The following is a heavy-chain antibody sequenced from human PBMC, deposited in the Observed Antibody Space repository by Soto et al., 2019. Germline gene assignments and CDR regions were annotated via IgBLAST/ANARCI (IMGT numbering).Heavy chain of an antibody. CDR1: GGSISSYY. Sequence: QVQLQESGPGLVKPSETLSLTCTVSGGSISSYYWSWIRQPPGKGLEWIGYIYYSGSTNYNPSLKRRVTISVDTSKTQFSLKLSSVTAADTAVYYCARGPDYDSSGSTTYWGQGTLVTVSS. V-gene: IGHV4-59*01. J-gene: IGHJ4*02. CDR2: IYYSGST. CDR3: ARGPDYDSSGSTTY. D-gene: IGHD3-22*01.